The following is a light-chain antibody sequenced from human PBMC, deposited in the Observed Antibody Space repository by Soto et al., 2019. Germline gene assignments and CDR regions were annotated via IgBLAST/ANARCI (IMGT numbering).Light chain of an antibody. Sequence: EIVLTQSPGTLSLSPGERATLSCRASQRVSSGYLAWYQQKPGQTPRLLIYGASGRATGIPDRFSGSGSGTEFTLTISSLQSEDFAVYYCQQYNSWPLTFGGGTKVDIK. J-gene: IGKJ4*01. V-gene: IGKV3-20*01. CDR2: GAS. CDR1: QRVSSGY. CDR3: QQYNSWPLT.